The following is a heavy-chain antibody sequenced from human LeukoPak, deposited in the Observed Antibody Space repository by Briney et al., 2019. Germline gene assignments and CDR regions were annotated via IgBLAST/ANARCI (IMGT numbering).Heavy chain of an antibody. CDR3: ARGLLLWFGELLGY. Sequence: GASVKVSFKASGYTFTSYDINWVRQATGQGLEWMGWMNPNSGNTGYAQKFQGRVTMTRNTSISTAYMELSSLRSEDTAVYYCARGLLLWFGELLGYWGQGTLVTVSS. D-gene: IGHD3-10*01. J-gene: IGHJ4*02. V-gene: IGHV1-8*01. CDR1: GYTFTSYD. CDR2: MNPNSGNT.